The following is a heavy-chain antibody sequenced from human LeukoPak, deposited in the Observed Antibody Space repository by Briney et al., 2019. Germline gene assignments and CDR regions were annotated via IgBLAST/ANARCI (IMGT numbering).Heavy chain of an antibody. Sequence: GGPLRLSCAASGFTFSNYGMDWVRQATGKGLEWLSYISSSSSSIYYADSVKGRFTISRDNAKNSLFLQMNSLRAEDTAVYYCARGGAARPDYWGQGTLVTVFS. CDR2: ISSSSSSI. CDR3: ARGGAARPDY. J-gene: IGHJ4*02. CDR1: GFTFSNYG. D-gene: IGHD6-6*01. V-gene: IGHV3-48*01.